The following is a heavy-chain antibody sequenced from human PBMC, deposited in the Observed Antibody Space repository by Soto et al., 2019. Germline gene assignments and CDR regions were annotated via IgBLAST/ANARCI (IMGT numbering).Heavy chain of an antibody. CDR3: ARRGYGMDV. J-gene: IGHJ6*02. CDR2: MKPNSGNT. Sequence: QMQLVQSGAEVKKPGASVKVSCKASGYTFTSYYINWVRQATGQGLEWMGWMKPNSGNTGYAQKFHCRVTMTRNTSIGTAHMELSSLRSEDTAVYYCARRGYGMDVWGQGTMVTVSS. CDR1: GYTFTSYY. V-gene: IGHV1-8*01.